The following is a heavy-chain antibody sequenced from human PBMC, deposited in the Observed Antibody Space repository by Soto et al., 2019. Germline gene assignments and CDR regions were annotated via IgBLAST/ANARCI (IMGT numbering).Heavy chain of an antibody. D-gene: IGHD3-10*02. V-gene: IGHV3-15*01. Sequence: GSLRLSCSASDFTFSNAWLSWVRQAPGKWLEWVGRIKSKADGGTTDYAAPVQGRFTISRDDSKNTLYLQMNSLKTEDTAVYYCTTGVRGFDYWGQGTLVTVSS. CDR2: IKSKADGGTT. CDR3: TTGVRGFDY. J-gene: IGHJ4*02. CDR1: DFTFSNAW.